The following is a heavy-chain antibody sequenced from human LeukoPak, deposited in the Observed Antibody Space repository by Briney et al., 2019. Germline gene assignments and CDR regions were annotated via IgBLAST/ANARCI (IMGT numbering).Heavy chain of an antibody. J-gene: IGHJ4*02. CDR3: ARRIASDY. V-gene: IGHV1-8*02. CDR2: MNPNSGNT. D-gene: IGHD2-21*01. Sequence: ASVKVSCKASGYTFTSYAMNWVRQAPGHGLEWMGWMNPNSGNTGYAQKFQGRVTMTRDTSIRTAYMELSSLRSEDTAVYYCARRIASDYWGQGTLVTVSS. CDR1: GYTFTSYA.